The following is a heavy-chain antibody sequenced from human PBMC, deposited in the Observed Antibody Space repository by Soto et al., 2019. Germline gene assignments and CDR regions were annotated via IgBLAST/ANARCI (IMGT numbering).Heavy chain of an antibody. CDR3: ARHGLFA. D-gene: IGHD2-21*01. J-gene: IGHJ5*02. Sequence: PGGSLRLSCAASGFSLTNYVMNWVRQVPGKGLEWVSTISGSGGSRYYADSVEGRFTISRDNSKNTLYLQMNSLRAEDTAVYYCARHGLFAWGQGTLVTVSS. CDR2: ISGSGGSR. CDR1: GFSLTNYV. V-gene: IGHV3-23*01.